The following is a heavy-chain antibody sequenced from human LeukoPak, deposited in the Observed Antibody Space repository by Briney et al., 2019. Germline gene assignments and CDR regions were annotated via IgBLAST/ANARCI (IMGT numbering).Heavy chain of an antibody. Sequence: PGGSLRLSCAASGFTFSSYSMNWVRQAPGKGLEWVSSISSSSSYIYYADSVKGRFTISRDNAKNSLYLQMNSLRAEDTAVYYCARSPGIAAAGTDYWGQGTLVTVSS. CDR2: ISSSSSYI. V-gene: IGHV3-21*01. CDR1: GFTFSSYS. D-gene: IGHD6-13*01. J-gene: IGHJ4*02. CDR3: ARSPGIAAAGTDY.